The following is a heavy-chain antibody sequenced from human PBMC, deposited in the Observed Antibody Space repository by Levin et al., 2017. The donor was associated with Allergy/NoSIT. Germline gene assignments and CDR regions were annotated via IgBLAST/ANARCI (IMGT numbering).Heavy chain of an antibody. Sequence: KSGGSLRLSCAGSGFTFSNAWMSWVRQAAGKGLEWVGRIKSRSDGGTIDSATPVKDRFTISRDDSNNTLFLQMNSLKTDDTAVYYCTTGQLWGQGTLVTVSS. D-gene: IGHD1-1*01. CDR3: TTGQL. CDR1: GFTFSNAW. CDR2: IKSRSDGGTI. J-gene: IGHJ4*02. V-gene: IGHV3-15*01.